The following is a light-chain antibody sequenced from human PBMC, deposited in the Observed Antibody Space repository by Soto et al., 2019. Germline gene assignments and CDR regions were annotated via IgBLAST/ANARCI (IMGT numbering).Light chain of an antibody. CDR1: QSVSSN. CDR2: GAS. V-gene: IGKV3-15*01. CDR3: QHYNNWPSWS. J-gene: IGKJ1*01. Sequence: EIVMTQSPATLSVSPGERATLSCRASQSVSSNLAWYQQKPGQAPRLLIYGASTRATGIPARFSGSGFGTEFTLTISSLQSEDFAVYYCQHYNNWPSWSLGEGTKV.